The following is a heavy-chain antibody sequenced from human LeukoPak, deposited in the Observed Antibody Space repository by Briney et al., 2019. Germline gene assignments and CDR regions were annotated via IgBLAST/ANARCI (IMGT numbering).Heavy chain of an antibody. V-gene: IGHV4-34*01. CDR1: GGSFSGYY. Sequence: SETLSLTCAVYGGSFSGYYWSWIRQPPGKGLEWIGEINHSGSTNYNPSLKSRVTISVDTSKNQFSLKLSSVTAADTAVYYCARLVDSSSWYDAFDTWGQGTMVTVSS. J-gene: IGHJ3*02. CDR2: INHSGST. D-gene: IGHD6-13*01. CDR3: ARLVDSSSWYDAFDT.